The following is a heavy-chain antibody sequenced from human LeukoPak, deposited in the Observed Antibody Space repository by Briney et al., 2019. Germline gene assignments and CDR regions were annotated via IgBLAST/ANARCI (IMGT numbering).Heavy chain of an antibody. Sequence: ASVKVSCKASGYTFTGYYMHWVRQAPGQGLEWMGRINPNSGGTNYAQKFRGRVTMTRDTSISTAYMELSRLRSDDTAVYYCARTPLSVAGRGLFDYWGQGTLVTVSS. V-gene: IGHV1-2*06. CDR1: GYTFTGYY. J-gene: IGHJ4*02. D-gene: IGHD6-19*01. CDR2: INPNSGGT. CDR3: ARTPLSVAGRGLFDY.